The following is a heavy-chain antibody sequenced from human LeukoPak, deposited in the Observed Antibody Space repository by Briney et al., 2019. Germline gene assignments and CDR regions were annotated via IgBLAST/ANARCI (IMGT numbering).Heavy chain of an antibody. V-gene: IGHV4-59*08. CDR2: IYYSGST. J-gene: IGHJ4*02. Sequence: SGTLSLTCTVSGGSISSYYWSWVRQPPGKGLEWIGYIYYSGSTNYHPSLKSRVTISVHTSKHQFSLTLSSVTAADTAVYYCARQDMAVAGTGYFDYWGQGTLLTVSS. D-gene: IGHD6-19*01. CDR1: GGSISSYY. CDR3: ARQDMAVAGTGYFDY.